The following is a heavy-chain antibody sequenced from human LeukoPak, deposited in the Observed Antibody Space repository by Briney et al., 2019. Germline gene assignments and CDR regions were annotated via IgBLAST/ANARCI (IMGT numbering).Heavy chain of an antibody. CDR1: GFTFSDCY. D-gene: IGHD3-3*01. CDR2: ISSSGSTI. V-gene: IGHV3-11*01. CDR3: ARDGGQGPYGMDV. Sequence: GGSLRLFCAASGFTFSDCYMSWLPQAPGKGVEWVSYISSSGSTIYYADSVKGRFTISRDNAKTALYLQMNSLRAEDTAVYYCARDGGQGPYGMDVWGQGTTVTVSS. J-gene: IGHJ6*01.